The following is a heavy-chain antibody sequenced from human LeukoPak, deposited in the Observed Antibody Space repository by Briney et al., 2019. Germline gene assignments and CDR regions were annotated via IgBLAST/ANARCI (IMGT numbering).Heavy chain of an antibody. Sequence: ASVKVSCKASGYTFTSYDINWVRQATGQGLEWMGWMNPNSGNTGYAQKFQGRVTMTRNTSISTAYMELSSLRSEDTAVCYCARGENNYGFWSGYYYFDHWGQGTLVTVSS. V-gene: IGHV1-8*01. J-gene: IGHJ4*02. CDR3: ARGENNYGFWSGYYYFDH. D-gene: IGHD3-3*01. CDR2: MNPNSGNT. CDR1: GYTFTSYD.